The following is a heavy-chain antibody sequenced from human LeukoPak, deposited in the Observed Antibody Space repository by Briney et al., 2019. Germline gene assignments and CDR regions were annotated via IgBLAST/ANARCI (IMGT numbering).Heavy chain of an antibody. CDR3: AKHPAAMDGGYYYYGMDV. D-gene: IGHD2-2*01. CDR1: GFTFSSYA. Sequence: GGSLRLSCAASGFTFSSYAMSWVRQAPGKGLEWVSAISGSGGNTYYADSVKGRFTVSRDNSKNTLYLQMNSLRAEDTAVYYCAKHPAAMDGGYYYYGMDVWGKGTTVTVSS. V-gene: IGHV3-23*01. J-gene: IGHJ6*04. CDR2: ISGSGGNT.